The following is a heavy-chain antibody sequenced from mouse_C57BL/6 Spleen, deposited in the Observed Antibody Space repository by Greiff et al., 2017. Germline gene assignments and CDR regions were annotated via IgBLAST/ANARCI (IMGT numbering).Heavy chain of an antibody. CDR2: IWTGGGT. Sequence: VKLMESGPGLVAPSQSLSITCTVSGFSLTSYAISWVRQPPGKGLEWLGVIWTGGGTNYNSALKSRLSISKDNSKSQVFLKMNSLQTDDTARYYCARITMVHYYAMDYWGQGTSVTVSS. D-gene: IGHD1-1*02. V-gene: IGHV2-9-1*01. CDR3: ARITMVHYYAMDY. J-gene: IGHJ4*01. CDR1: GFSLTSYA.